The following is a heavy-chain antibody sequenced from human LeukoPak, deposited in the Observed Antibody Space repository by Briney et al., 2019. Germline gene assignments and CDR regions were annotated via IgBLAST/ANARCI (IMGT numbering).Heavy chain of an antibody. J-gene: IGHJ4*02. D-gene: IGHD4-17*01. CDR2: IGTGGDR. V-gene: IGHV3-13*01. CDR3: ARGKDGDHFDF. Sequence: GGSLRLSCAAPGFAFSTFDMHWVRQVTGKGLEWVSFIGTGGDRYYAGSVKGRFTISRENAKNSLYLQMNSLRAGDTAVYYCARGKDGDHFDFWGQGTLVTVSS. CDR1: GFAFSTFD.